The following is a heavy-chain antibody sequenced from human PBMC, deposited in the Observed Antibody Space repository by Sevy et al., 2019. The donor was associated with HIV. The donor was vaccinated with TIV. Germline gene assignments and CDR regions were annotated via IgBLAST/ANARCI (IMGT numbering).Heavy chain of an antibody. CDR1: GFTFSNYA. Sequence: GGSLRLSCAASGFTFSNYAMNWVRQAPGKGLEWVSGISGSGGSGDKTNYADSVKGRFTISRDDSKNSLYLQLNSLRAGETAIYYCARKYDSSGYFDYWGQGTLVTVSS. CDR3: ARKYDSSGYFDY. CDR2: ISGSGGSGDKT. V-gene: IGHV3-23*01. D-gene: IGHD3-22*01. J-gene: IGHJ4*02.